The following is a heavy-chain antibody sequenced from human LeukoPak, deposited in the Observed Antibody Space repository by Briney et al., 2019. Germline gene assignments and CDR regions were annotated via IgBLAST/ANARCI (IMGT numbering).Heavy chain of an antibody. CDR2: IGGSGSTT. V-gene: IGHV3-43*02. CDR3: ASFPEDTYGDYNY. CDR1: GLTFGNYG. J-gene: IGHJ4*02. Sequence: GGSLRLSCVASGLTFGNYGMNWVRQAPGKGLEWVSSIGGSGSTTYYADSVRGRFTISRDNSKNSLYLQMNSLRTEDTALYYCASFPEDTYGDYNYWGQGTLVTVSS. D-gene: IGHD4-17*01.